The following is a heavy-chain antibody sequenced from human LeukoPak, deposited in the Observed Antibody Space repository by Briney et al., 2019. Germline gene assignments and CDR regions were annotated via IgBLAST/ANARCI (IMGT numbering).Heavy chain of an antibody. J-gene: IGHJ4*02. Sequence: GGSMRLSCAASGFTLSSYVMRWVRHAQGKGLEWVSAFSGSGGRTYYADSVKGRFTISRDNSKNTLYLQMNSLRAEDTAVYYCANGGDCNDVFYFDYWGQGTLVTVSS. D-gene: IGHD1-1*01. V-gene: IGHV3-23*01. CDR2: FSGSGGRT. CDR1: GFTLSSYV. CDR3: ANGGDCNDVFYFDY.